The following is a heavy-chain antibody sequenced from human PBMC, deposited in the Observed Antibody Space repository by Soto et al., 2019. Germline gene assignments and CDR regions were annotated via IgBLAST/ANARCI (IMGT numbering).Heavy chain of an antibody. V-gene: IGHV1-69*01. D-gene: IGHD1-26*01. J-gene: IGHJ6*02. CDR1: GGTFNTFA. CDR3: GLASKWELLGYFYGMDV. CDR2: VIPLFNTP. Sequence: QVQLVQSGAEVKKPGSSAKVSCKASGGTFNTFAFTWVRQAPGQGFEWMGGVIPLFNTPDYAQKFQGRVTITADESTSTVYLELIGLSSDDTAVYFCGLASKWELLGYFYGMDVWGQGTTVIVSS.